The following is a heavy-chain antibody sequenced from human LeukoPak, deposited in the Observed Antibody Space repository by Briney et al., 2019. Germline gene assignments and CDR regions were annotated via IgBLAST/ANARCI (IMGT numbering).Heavy chain of an antibody. CDR2: ISSSSSTI. V-gene: IGHV3-48*04. J-gene: IGHJ4*02. D-gene: IGHD3-3*01. CDR3: ARDRPTDASRLFVVQ. Sequence: PGGSLRLSCAASGFTFSSYSMNWVSQAPGKGLEWVSYISSSSSTIYYADSVKGRFTISRDNAKNSLYLLMNSLRAEDTAVYYCARDRPTDASRLFVVQWGQGTLVTVSS. CDR1: GFTFSSYS.